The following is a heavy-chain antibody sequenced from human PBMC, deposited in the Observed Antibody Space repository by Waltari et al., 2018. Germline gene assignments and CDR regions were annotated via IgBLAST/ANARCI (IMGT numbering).Heavy chain of an antibody. D-gene: IGHD2-15*01. J-gene: IGHJ4*02. CDR2: ISSSSYI. V-gene: IGHV3-21*01. Sequence: EVQLVESGGGLVKPGGSLRLSCAASGFTFSSYSMNWVRQAPGKGLEWVSSISSSSYIYYADSVKGRFTISRDNAKNSLYLQMNSLRAEDTAVYYCARECSGSVCFDYWGQGTLVTVSS. CDR3: ARECSGSVCFDY. CDR1: GFTFSSYS.